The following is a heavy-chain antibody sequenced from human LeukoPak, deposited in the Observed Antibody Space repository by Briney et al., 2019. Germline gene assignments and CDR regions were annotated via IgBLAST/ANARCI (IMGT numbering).Heavy chain of an antibody. CDR2: INHSGST. Sequence: SETLSLTCAVYGGSFSGYYWSWIRQPPGKGLEWIGEINHSGSTNYNPSLKSRVTISVDTSKNQFSLKLSSVTAADMAVYYCARGARRGIVVVPAATKYYFDYWGQGTLVTVSS. J-gene: IGHJ4*02. D-gene: IGHD2-2*01. CDR1: GGSFSGYY. V-gene: IGHV4-34*01. CDR3: ARGARRGIVVVPAATKYYFDY.